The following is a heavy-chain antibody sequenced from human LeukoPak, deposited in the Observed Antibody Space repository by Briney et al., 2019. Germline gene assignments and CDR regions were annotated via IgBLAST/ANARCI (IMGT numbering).Heavy chain of an antibody. CDR3: ARAQYYYPHHYYVY. V-gene: IGHV1-2*02. D-gene: IGHD3-10*01. CDR2: INPNSGDT. CDR1: GYTFTGYF. Sequence: ASVRVSCKASGYTFTGYFMNWVRQAPGQGREWMGWINPNSGDTTYAQKFQGRVTMTRDTSTSTAYMELSRLRSDDTAVYYCARAQYYYPHHYYVYWGQGTLVTVSS. J-gene: IGHJ4*02.